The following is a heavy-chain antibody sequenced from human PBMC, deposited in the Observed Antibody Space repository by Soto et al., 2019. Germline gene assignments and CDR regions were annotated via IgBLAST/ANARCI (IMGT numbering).Heavy chain of an antibody. CDR1: GFTFDDYA. CDR2: ISWNSGSI. J-gene: IGHJ6*03. Sequence: GGSLRLSCAASGFTFDDYAMHWVRQAPGKGLEWVSGISWNSGSIGYADSVKGRFTISRDKAKNSLYLQMNSLSAEDTALYYCAKDLERRGYYYYYMDVWGKGTTVTVSS. V-gene: IGHV3-9*01. CDR3: AKDLERRGYYYYYMDV. D-gene: IGHD1-1*01.